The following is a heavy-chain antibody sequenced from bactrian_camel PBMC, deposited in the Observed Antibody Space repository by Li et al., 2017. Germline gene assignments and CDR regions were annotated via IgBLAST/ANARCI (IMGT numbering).Heavy chain of an antibody. CDR2: IGTAGGSK. J-gene: IGHJ4*01. D-gene: IGHD6*01. V-gene: IGHV3S40*01. Sequence: VQLVESGGGLVQPGGSLRLSCAASGFTFANYPLSWARQAPGKGLEWVSTIGTAGGSKYYADSVKGRFTISQDNAKNTVHLQMNNLEPEDTAVYYCATSTLASWYAGLNYWGQGTQVTVS. CDR3: ATSTLASWYAGLNY. CDR1: GFTFANYP.